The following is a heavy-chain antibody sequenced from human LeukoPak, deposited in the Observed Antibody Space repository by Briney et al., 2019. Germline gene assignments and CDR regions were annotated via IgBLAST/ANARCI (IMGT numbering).Heavy chain of an antibody. J-gene: IGHJ6*02. D-gene: IGHD3-3*01. Sequence: GGSLRLSCAASGFTFSSYWMHWVRQAPGKGLVWVSRINSDGSSTSYADSVKGRFTISRDNAKNTLYLQMNSLRAEDTAVYYCAREPENYDFWSGYPYYYYYGMDVWGQGTTVTVSS. CDR1: GFTFSSYW. V-gene: IGHV3-74*01. CDR3: AREPENYDFWSGYPYYYYYGMDV. CDR2: INSDGSST.